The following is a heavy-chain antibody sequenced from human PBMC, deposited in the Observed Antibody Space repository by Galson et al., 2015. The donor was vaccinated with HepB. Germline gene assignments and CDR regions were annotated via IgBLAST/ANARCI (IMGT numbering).Heavy chain of an antibody. CDR1: GFTFSSYG. J-gene: IGHJ6*03. CDR3: AKEGGYCSSTSCYMDV. CDR2: ISYDGSNK. D-gene: IGHD2-2*01. V-gene: IGHV3-30*18. Sequence: SLRLSCAASGFTFSSYGMHWVRQAPGKGLEWVAVISYDGSNKYYADSVKGRFTISRDNSKNTLYLQMNSLRAEDTAVYYCAKEGGYCSSTSCYMDVWGQGTTVTVSS.